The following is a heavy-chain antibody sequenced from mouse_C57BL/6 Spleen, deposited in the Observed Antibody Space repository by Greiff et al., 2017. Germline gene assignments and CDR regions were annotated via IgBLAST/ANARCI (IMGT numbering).Heavy chain of an antibody. CDR1: GFTFTDYY. CDR3: ERYNWYFDV. CDR2: IRNKANGYTT. Sequence: EVQLVESGGGLVQPGGSLSLSCAASGFTFTDYYMSWVRQPPGKALEWLGFIRNKANGYTTEYSASVKGRFTISRDNSQSILYLQMNALRAEDSATYYCERYNWYFDVWGTGTTVTVSS. V-gene: IGHV7-3*01. J-gene: IGHJ1*03.